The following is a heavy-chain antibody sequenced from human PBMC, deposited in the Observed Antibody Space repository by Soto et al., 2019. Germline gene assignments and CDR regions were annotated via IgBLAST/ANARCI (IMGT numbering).Heavy chain of an antibody. J-gene: IGHJ4*02. Sequence: GGSLRLSCAASGFTFSSYGMHWVRQAPGKGLEWVAVISYDGSNKYYADSVKGRFTISRDNSKNTLYLQMNSLRAEDTAVYYCAQDLKLELRVPGTGYWGQGTLVTVSS. CDR1: GFTFSSYG. CDR2: ISYDGSNK. CDR3: AQDLKLELRVPGTGY. D-gene: IGHD1-7*01. V-gene: IGHV3-30*18.